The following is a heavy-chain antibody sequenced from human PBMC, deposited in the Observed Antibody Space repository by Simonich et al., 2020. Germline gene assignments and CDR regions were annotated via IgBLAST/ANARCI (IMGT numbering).Heavy chain of an antibody. CDR2: IYYSGRT. Sequence: QVQLQESGPGLVKPSETLSLTCTVSGGSISSYYWSWIRQPPGKGLEWIGYIYYSGRTNYNPSLKSRVTISVDTSKNQFSLKLSSVTAADTAVYYCARGGRYCSSTSCYYYYYHMDVWGKGTTVTVSS. D-gene: IGHD2-2*01. CDR1: GGSISSYY. V-gene: IGHV4-59*12. J-gene: IGHJ6*03. CDR3: ARGGRYCSSTSCYYYYYHMDV.